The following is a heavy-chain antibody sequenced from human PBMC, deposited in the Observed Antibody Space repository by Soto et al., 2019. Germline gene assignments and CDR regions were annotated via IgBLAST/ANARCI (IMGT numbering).Heavy chain of an antibody. J-gene: IGHJ2*01. CDR3: ARMSYYYDKWYFDL. CDR1: GGSINNDDFY. D-gene: IGHD3-22*01. V-gene: IGHV4-30-4*01. CDR2: VYYSGSS. Sequence: SETLSLTCSVSGGSINNDDFYWSWLRQTPGKGLQWIGCVYYSGSSDCIPSLKSRLSMSIDKSKNQFTLKLSSVTAADTAIYYCARMSYYYDKWYFDLWGRGTLVTVSS.